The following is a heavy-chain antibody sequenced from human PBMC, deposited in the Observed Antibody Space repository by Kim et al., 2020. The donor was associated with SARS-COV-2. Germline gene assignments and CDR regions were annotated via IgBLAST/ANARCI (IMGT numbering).Heavy chain of an antibody. CDR2: ISVNGDSV. J-gene: IGHJ4*02. Sequence: GGSLRLSCLVSGFSFSSYFMHWVRQAPGKGLEYVSSISVNGDSVYYPDSVKGRFTISRDNSKNTLYLQMSSLRPEDTAVYYCVKGRWVDYWGPGTLVTVSS. D-gene: IGHD1-26*01. CDR1: GFSFSSYF. CDR3: VKGRWVDY. V-gene: IGHV3-64D*09.